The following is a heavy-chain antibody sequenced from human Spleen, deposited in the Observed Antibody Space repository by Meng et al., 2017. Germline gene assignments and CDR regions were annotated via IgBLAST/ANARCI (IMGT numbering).Heavy chain of an antibody. CDR3: ARGPTTMAHDFDY. CDR2: INHSGST. D-gene: IGHD4-11*01. CDR1: AGSISSGSYY. Sequence: QVQLQEAGPGLVKPSGTLSPTCAVSAGSISSGSYYWSWIRQPPGKGLEWIGEINHSGSTNYNPSLESRATISVDTSQNNLSLKLSSVTAADSAVYYCARGPTTMAHDFDYWGQGTLVTVSS. J-gene: IGHJ4*02. V-gene: IGHV4-61*03.